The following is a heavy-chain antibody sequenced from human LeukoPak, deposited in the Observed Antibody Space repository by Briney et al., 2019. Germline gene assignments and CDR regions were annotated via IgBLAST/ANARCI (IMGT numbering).Heavy chain of an antibody. CDR1: GGSFSGYY. D-gene: IGHD2-2*02. J-gene: IGHJ4*02. Sequence: SETLSLTCAVYGGSFSGYYWSWIRQPPGKGLEWIGEINHSGSTNYNPSLKSRVTISVDTSKNQFSLKLSSVTAADTAVYYCARRPALIVPAAIPYFDYWGQGTPVTVSS. CDR2: INHSGST. V-gene: IGHV4-34*01. CDR3: ARRPALIVPAAIPYFDY.